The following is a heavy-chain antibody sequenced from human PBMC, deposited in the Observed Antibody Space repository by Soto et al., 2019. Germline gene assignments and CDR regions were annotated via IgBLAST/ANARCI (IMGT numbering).Heavy chain of an antibody. D-gene: IGHD2-15*01. J-gene: IGHJ4*01. Sequence: GGSLRLSCSVSGFTFSNYAMHWVRQAPGKGLEYVSGITSDGDSTWHADSVKDRFTISRDNSKNTLFLQMSSLRVEDTAIYFCVKGNQLLRYYFEFWGPGTLVTVSS. CDR1: GFTFSNYA. CDR2: ITSDGDST. CDR3: VKGNQLLRYYFEF. V-gene: IGHV3-64D*06.